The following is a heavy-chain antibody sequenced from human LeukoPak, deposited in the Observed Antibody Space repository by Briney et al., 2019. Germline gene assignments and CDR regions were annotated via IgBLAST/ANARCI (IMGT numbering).Heavy chain of an antibody. D-gene: IGHD4-17*01. CDR3: ARRRTAPVYYFDS. V-gene: IGHV4-39*01. CDR2: IYYSGTT. J-gene: IGHJ4*02. CDR1: GGSICSSSYY. Sequence: PSETLSLTCPVSGGSICSSSYYWGWLRQPPGKGLQRIGIIYYSGTTYYNPSLKSRVTISIDTPESQFSMKRSSVTAADTAVYYCARRRTAPVYYFDSWGQGSLVTGSS.